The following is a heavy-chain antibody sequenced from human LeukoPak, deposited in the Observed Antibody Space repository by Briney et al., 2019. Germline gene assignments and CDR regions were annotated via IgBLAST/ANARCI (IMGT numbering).Heavy chain of an antibody. D-gene: IGHD3-16*02. Sequence: GGSLRLSCATSGFTFSRSAMSWVRQPPGKGLAWVSTISGSGGGTYYADSVKGRFTISRDNSKNTLYLQMNSLRAEDTAVYYCAGGGSDHVWGSYRGDYWGQGTLVTVSS. CDR1: GFTFSRSA. CDR2: ISGSGGGT. V-gene: IGHV3-23*01. CDR3: AGGGSDHVWGSYRGDY. J-gene: IGHJ4*02.